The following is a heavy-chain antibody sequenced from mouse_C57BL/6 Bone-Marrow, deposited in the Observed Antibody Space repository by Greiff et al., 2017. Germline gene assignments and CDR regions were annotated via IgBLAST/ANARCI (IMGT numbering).Heavy chain of an antibody. CDR3: RGRPGYFDD. CDR2: LDPETGGT. V-gene: IGHV1-15*01. Sequence: QVQLQQSGAELVRPGASVTLSCKASGYTFTDYAMHWVKQTPVHGLEWIGALDPETGGTAYNQKFKGKATLTAEKSSSTAYLELRSLTSEDSAVFGCRGRPGYFDDWGKGTTLTVSS. CDR1: GYTFTDYA. J-gene: IGHJ2*01.